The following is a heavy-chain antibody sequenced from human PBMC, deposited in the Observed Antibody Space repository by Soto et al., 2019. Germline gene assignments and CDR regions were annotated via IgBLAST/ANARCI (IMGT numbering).Heavy chain of an antibody. Sequence: EVQLVESGGGLIQPGGSLILSCAASGFTVSSNYMSWVRQAPGKGLEWVSVIYSGGSTYYADSVKGRFTISRDNSKNTLYLQMNSLRAEDTAVYYCASQRASGSSWPPYYYYGMDVWGQGTTVTVSS. V-gene: IGHV3-53*01. D-gene: IGHD6-13*01. CDR2: IYSGGST. CDR3: ASQRASGSSWPPYYYYGMDV. J-gene: IGHJ6*02. CDR1: GFTVSSNY.